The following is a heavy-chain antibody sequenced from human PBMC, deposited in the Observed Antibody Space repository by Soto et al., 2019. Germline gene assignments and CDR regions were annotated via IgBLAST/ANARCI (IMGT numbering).Heavy chain of an antibody. D-gene: IGHD3-3*01. V-gene: IGHV3-23*01. CDR2: ISGSGGST. CDR3: AKDVRITIFGVATDYYYGMDV. Sequence: GGAPRIPRAAPGFSLCSHAMRWGRPAPGKGGGGGSAISGSGGSTYYADSVKGRFTISRDNSKNTLYLQMNSLRAEDTAVYYCAKDVRITIFGVATDYYYGMDVWGQGTTVTVSS. CDR1: GFSLCSHA. J-gene: IGHJ6*02.